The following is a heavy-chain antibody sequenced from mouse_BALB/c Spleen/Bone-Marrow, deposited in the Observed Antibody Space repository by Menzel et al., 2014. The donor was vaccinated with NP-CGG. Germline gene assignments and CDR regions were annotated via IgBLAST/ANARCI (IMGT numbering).Heavy chain of an antibody. J-gene: IGHJ4*01. D-gene: IGHD2-3*01. CDR2: ISNGGGST. CDR3: ARRGWYYAMDY. V-gene: IGHV5-12*02. Sequence: EVKVEKSGGGLVQPGGSLKLSCATSGFTFSDYYMYWVRQTPEKRLEWVAYISNGGGSTYYPDTVKGRFTISRDNAKNTLYLQMSRLESEDTAMYYCARRGWYYAMDYWGQGTSVTVSS. CDR1: GFTFSDYY.